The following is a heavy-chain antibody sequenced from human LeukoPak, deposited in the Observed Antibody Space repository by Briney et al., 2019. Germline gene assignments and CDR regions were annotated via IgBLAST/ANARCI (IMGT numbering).Heavy chain of an antibody. CDR3: ARADYYDSSGYSIDY. D-gene: IGHD3-22*01. V-gene: IGHV3-7*01. CDR1: GDTFGRYW. Sequence: PGGSLRLSCAASGDTFGRYWMSWVRQAPGKGLEWVANINQHGSEKYYGDSVKGRFTISRDNAKNSLYLQMNSLRAEDTAVYYCARADYYDSSGYSIDYWGQGTLVTVSS. CDR2: INQHGSEK. J-gene: IGHJ4*02.